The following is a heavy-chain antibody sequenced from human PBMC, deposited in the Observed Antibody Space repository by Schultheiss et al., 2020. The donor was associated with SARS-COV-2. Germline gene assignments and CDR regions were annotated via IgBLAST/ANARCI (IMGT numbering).Heavy chain of an antibody. CDR1: GDFFSTYY. D-gene: IGHD3-3*02. CDR3: ARLPSIVLTFTGIDEHYGMDV. J-gene: IGHJ6*02. CDR2: VRLSGST. V-gene: IGHV4-59*01. Sequence: SETLSLTCAVSGDFFSTYYWSWVRQPPGKGLEWIGYVRLSGSTDYNPSLRSRVTISVDTSKNQFSLRLTSVTAADTAVYYCARLPSIVLTFTGIDEHYGMDVWGQGTTVTVSS.